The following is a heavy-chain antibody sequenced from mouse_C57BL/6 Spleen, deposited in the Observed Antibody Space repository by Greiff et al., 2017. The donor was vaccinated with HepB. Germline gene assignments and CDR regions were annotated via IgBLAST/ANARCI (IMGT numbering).Heavy chain of an antibody. J-gene: IGHJ3*01. Sequence: QVQLQQSGAELVRPGASVTLSCKASGYTFTDYEMHWVKQTPVHGLEWIGAIDPETGGTAYNQKFKGKAILTADKSSSTAYMELRSLTSEDSAVYYCTREGNGYPAWFAYWGQGTLVTVSA. CDR1: GYTFTDYE. V-gene: IGHV1-15*01. CDR3: TREGNGYPAWFAY. CDR2: IDPETGGT. D-gene: IGHD2-2*01.